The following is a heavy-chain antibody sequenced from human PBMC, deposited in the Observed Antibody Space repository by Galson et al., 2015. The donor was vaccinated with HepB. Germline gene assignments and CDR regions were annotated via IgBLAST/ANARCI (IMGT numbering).Heavy chain of an antibody. D-gene: IGHD3-22*01. CDR3: ARSLLDYYDSSGYYFFDY. CDR2: ISSSSSYT. V-gene: IGHV3-11*03. Sequence: SLRLSCAASGFTFSDYYMSWIRQAPGKGLEWVSYISSSSSYTNYADSVKGRFTISRDNAKNSLYLQMNSLRAEDTAVYYCARSLLDYYDSSGYYFFDYWGQGTLVTVSS. J-gene: IGHJ4*02. CDR1: GFTFSDYY.